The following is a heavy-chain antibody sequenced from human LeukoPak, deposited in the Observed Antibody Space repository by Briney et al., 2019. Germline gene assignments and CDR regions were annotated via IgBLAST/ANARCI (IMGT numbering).Heavy chain of an antibody. V-gene: IGHV3-21*01. CDR1: GFTFSSYG. CDR3: ARYTSGWFDY. CDR2: ISSSSSYI. J-gene: IGHJ5*01. D-gene: IGHD6-19*01. Sequence: GRSLRLSCAASGFTFSSYGMHWVRQAQGEGLEWVSSISSSSSYIYDADSVKGRFTISRDNAKNSLYLQMNSLRAEDTAVYYCARYTSGWFDYWGQGTLVTVSS.